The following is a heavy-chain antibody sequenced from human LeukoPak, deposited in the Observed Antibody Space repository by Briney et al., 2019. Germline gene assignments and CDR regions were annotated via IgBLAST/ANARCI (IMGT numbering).Heavy chain of an antibody. V-gene: IGHV4-59*08. CDR1: GGSINGYS. J-gene: IGHJ4*02. Sequence: SETLSLTCSVSGGSINGYSWGWVRQPPGKGLEWIGYIYYSGSTNYNPSLKSRVTISVDTSKNQFSLKLSSVTAADTAVYYCAGHIVGATTIDYWGQGTLVTVSS. CDR2: IYYSGST. CDR3: AGHIVGATTIDY. D-gene: IGHD1-26*01.